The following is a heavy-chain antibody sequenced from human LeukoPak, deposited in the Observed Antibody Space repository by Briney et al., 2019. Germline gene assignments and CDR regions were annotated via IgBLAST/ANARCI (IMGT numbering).Heavy chain of an antibody. CDR2: IHQSGST. V-gene: IGHV4-30-2*01. D-gene: IGHD3-10*01. CDR3: ARVLGGSGIIAPNYFDY. J-gene: IGHJ4*02. Sequence: PSETLSLTCAVSGGSISSGGYSWSWIRQPPGKGLEHIGFIHQSGSTYYNPSLNSRVTISEDRSKNQFSLKLSSVTAADTAVYYCARVLGGSGIIAPNYFDYWGQGTLVTVSP. CDR1: GGSISSGGYS.